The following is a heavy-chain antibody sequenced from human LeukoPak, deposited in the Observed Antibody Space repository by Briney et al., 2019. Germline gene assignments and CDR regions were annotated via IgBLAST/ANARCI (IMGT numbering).Heavy chain of an antibody. D-gene: IGHD5-12*01. CDR3: ATKYSAGWLFDY. J-gene: IGHJ4*02. CDR2: IDNDGSHI. CDR1: GFTVSSNY. V-gene: IGHV3-21*01. Sequence: GGSLRLSCAASGFTVSSNYMSWVRQAPGKGLEWVSSIDNDGSHIYYADSVKGRFTLSRDNAENSVHLQMISLRAEDTAVYYCATKYSAGWLFDYWGQGTLVTVSS.